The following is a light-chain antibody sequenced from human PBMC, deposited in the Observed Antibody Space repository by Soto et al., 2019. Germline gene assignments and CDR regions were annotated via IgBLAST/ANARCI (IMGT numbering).Light chain of an antibody. Sequence: DILMTHSLTILSVSPGERATLSCRASQSVSSNLAWYQQKPGQAPRLLSYGVYTRAPGIPARFSGSGSGTEFTLTISSLKSEDFAVYYCQQYHSWPPRTFGQGTKVDIK. CDR2: GVY. J-gene: IGKJ1*01. CDR1: QSVSSN. V-gene: IGKV3D-15*01. CDR3: QQYHSWPPRT.